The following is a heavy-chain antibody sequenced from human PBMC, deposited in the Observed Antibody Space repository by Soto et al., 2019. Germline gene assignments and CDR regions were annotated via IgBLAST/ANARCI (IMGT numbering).Heavy chain of an antibody. CDR2: IIPVFQTA. D-gene: IGHD1-20*01. Sequence: QEQLVQSGAEVKKPGSSVKVSCKASGGLFSSYPISWVRQVHGQGLEWMGGIIPVFQTAYYTQRFQGRVTIAADASTHTAYMELRSLRAEDTAIYYCARGGSGYTWFNEFWGQGTLVTVSS. J-gene: IGHJ4*02. V-gene: IGHV1-69*01. CDR1: GGLFSSYP. CDR3: ARGGSGYTWFNEF.